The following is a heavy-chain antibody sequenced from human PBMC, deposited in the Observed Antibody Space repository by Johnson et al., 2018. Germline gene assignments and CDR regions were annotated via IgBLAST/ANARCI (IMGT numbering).Heavy chain of an antibody. D-gene: IGHD1-7*01. CDR3: ARDMTGTTLGVDAFDI. Sequence: VQLVESGGGLIQPGGSXRLSCAASGFTVSSNYMSWVRQAPGKGLEWVSVIYSGGSTSYADSVQGRCTISRDKSQNTLYLQMNSLRAEDTAVYYCARDMTGTTLGVDAFDIWGQGTMVTVSS. CDR2: IYSGGST. J-gene: IGHJ3*02. V-gene: IGHV3-53*01. CDR1: GFTVSSNY.